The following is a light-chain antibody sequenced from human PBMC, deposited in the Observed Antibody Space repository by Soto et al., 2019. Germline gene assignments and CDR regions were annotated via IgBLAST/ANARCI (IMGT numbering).Light chain of an antibody. V-gene: IGKV3-20*01. CDR1: QSLSNNY. J-gene: IGKJ1*01. CDR3: QQYSSSPVT. CDR2: GAS. Sequence: EILLTHSPGTLSLSPGERATLSCRASQSLSNNYLAWYQHKPGQAPRLVIYGASSRATGIPDRFSASGSGTDFTLTISRLEPEDFAVYFCQQYSSSPVTFGQGTKVDIK.